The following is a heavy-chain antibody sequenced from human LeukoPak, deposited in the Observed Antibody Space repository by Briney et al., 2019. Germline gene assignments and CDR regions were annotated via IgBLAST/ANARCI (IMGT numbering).Heavy chain of an antibody. V-gene: IGHV3-48*03. CDR3: ARVRIAASGLDY. J-gene: IGHJ4*02. Sequence: GGTLRRSCAASGFTFSGYEMNWVRQAPGKGLEWVADISSSGSTIYYADSVKGRFTISRAKAKTSMYLQGNSWSAEDTAIYYCARVRIAASGLDYWGQGTLVTVSS. CDR2: ISSSGSTI. CDR1: GFTFSGYE. D-gene: IGHD6-13*01.